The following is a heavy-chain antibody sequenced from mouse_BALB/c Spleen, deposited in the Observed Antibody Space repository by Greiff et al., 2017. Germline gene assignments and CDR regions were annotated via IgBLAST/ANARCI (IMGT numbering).Heavy chain of an antibody. D-gene: IGHD1-1*02. CDR3: ARHFGGYWYFDV. Sequence: EVQRVESGGGLVKPGGSLKLSCAASGFAFSSYDMSWVRQTPEKRLEWVAYISSGGGSTYSPDTVKGRFTISRDNAKNTLYLQMSSLKSEDTAMYYCARHFGGYWYFDVWGAGTTVTVSS. CDR1: GFAFSSYD. V-gene: IGHV5-12-1*01. J-gene: IGHJ1*01. CDR2: ISSGGGST.